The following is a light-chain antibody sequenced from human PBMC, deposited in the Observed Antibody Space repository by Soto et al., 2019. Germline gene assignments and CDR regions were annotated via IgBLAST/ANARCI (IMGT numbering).Light chain of an antibody. CDR3: QAYDYSLTASV. J-gene: IGLJ3*02. CDR2: GNR. CDR1: TSNLGAGYD. Sequence: QSVLTQPPSVSVAPGQRVTLSCTGNTSNLGAGYDVHWYQQLPGAAPKLVIFGNRNRPSGVPERFSGSKSGTSASLAITGLQAEDEADYYCQAYDYSLTASVFGGGTKLTVL. V-gene: IGLV1-40*01.